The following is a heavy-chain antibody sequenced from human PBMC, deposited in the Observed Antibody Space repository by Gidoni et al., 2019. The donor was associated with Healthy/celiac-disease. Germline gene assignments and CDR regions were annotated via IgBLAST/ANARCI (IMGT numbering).Heavy chain of an antibody. CDR3: ARDSAPGYCSSTSCYANNWYFDL. V-gene: IGHV3-7*01. Sequence: EVQLVESGGGLVQPGGSLRLSCAASGFTFSSYWMSWVRQAPGKGLEWVANIKQDGSEKYYVDSVKGRFTISRDNAKNSLYLQMNSLRAEDTAVYYCARDSAPGYCSSTSCYANNWYFDLWGRGTLVTVSS. CDR1: GFTFSSYW. D-gene: IGHD2-2*01. J-gene: IGHJ2*01. CDR2: IKQDGSEK.